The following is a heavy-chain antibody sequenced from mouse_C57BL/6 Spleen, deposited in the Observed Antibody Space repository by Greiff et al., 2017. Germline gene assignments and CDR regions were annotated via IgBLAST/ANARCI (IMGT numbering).Heavy chain of an antibody. CDR3: ARQGYYYGSSSYAMEY. CDR2: IWSDGST. V-gene: IGHV2-6-1*01. Sequence: VQLKESGPGLVAPSQSLSITCTVSGFSLTSSGVHWVRQPPGKGLEWLVVIWSDGSTTYNSALKSRLSISKDNSKSQVFLKMNSLQHDDTAMYYCARQGYYYGSSSYAMEYWGQGTSDTVSS. D-gene: IGHD1-1*01. CDR1: GFSLTSSG. J-gene: IGHJ4*01.